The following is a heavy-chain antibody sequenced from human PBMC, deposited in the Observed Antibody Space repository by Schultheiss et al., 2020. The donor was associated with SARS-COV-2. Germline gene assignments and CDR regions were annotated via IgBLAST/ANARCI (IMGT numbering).Heavy chain of an antibody. D-gene: IGHD3-10*01. J-gene: IGHJ4*02. CDR2: IYPGDSDT. CDR3: ARLGHYYGWGSPTIGDY. V-gene: IGHV5-51*01. CDR1: GYSVNTHW. Sequence: GGSLRLSCKTSGYSVNTHWIAWVRQMPGKGLEWMGIIYPGDSDTRYSPSFQGQVTISADKSISTAYLQWSSLKASDTAMYYCARLGHYYGWGSPTIGDYWGQGTLVTVSS.